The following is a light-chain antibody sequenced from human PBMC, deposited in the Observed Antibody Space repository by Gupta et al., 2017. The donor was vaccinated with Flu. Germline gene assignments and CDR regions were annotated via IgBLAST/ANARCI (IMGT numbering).Light chain of an antibody. V-gene: IGLV2-8*01. J-gene: IGLJ2*01. CDR2: EVN. CDR3: CSYGGSKF. Sequence: QSALTQPPSASGSPGQSVNISCTGTSSDVGGYNYVSWYQQHPGKAPKLIIYEVNKRPSGVPDRFSGSKSGNTASXTXSGLLAXDEADYYCCSYGGSKFFGGGTKLTVL. CDR1: SSDVGGYNY.